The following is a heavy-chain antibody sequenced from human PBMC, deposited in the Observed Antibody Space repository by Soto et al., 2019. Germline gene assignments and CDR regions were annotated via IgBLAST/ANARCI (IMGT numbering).Heavy chain of an antibody. J-gene: IGHJ5*01. D-gene: IGHD6-19*01. CDR1: GFNFERYA. CDR2: IWYDGTQK. V-gene: IGHV3-33*01. CDR3: ARAGGAMVAGLRLVGSCDQGSLAPGF. Sequence: PGGSLRLSCSTSGFNFERYAMHWVRQPPGKGLEWLAAIWYDGTQKYYADSVKGRFIISRDNSKKTLYLEMNSLRAEDTAVYYYARAGGAMVAGLRLVGSCDQGSLAPGF.